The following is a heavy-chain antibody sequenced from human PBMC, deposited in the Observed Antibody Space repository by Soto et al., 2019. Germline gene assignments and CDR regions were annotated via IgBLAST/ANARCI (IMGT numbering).Heavy chain of an antibody. J-gene: IGHJ4*02. CDR3: AKAYFVWSSEQPYYFDY. D-gene: IGHD3-16*01. V-gene: IGHV3-23*01. CDR2: ISGSGGRS. Sequence: EVQLLDSGGGLVQTGGSLRLSCAASGFTFSKYAMNWVRQGPGKGLEWVSGISGSGGRSYYADSVKGRFTISRDNSKSTLYLQMNSLRAEDTAVYYCAKAYFVWSSEQPYYFDYWGQGTLVTVSS. CDR1: GFTFSKYA.